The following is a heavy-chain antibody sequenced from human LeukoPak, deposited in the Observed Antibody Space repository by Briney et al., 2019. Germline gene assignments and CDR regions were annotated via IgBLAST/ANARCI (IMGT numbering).Heavy chain of an antibody. CDR2: IHHSGST. D-gene: IGHD3-3*01. CDR1: GASIQDYS. V-gene: IGHV4-59*12. CDR3: AKLDSPPEIDFWSGFYTY. J-gene: IGHJ4*02. Sequence: SETLSLTCTVSGASIQDYSWSLLRQPPGRGLEWIGNIHHSGSTTNNPSLKSRVTISIDTSRNQFSLNLRSVTAADTAVYYCAKLDSPPEIDFWSGFYTYWGQGTLVTVSS.